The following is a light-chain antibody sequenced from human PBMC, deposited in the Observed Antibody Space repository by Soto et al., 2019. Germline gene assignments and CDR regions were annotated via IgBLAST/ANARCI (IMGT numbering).Light chain of an antibody. CDR3: SSYAGSNTVV. J-gene: IGLJ2*01. CDR2: EGR. Sequence: QSALTQPPSASGSPEQSVTISCTGTSSDVGGYNFVSWYQQHPGKAPKLMIYEGRRLHSGVPDRFSGSKSGNKASLTVSGLEAEDEADYYCSSYAGSNTVVFGGGTKLTVL. CDR1: SSDVGGYNF. V-gene: IGLV2-8*01.